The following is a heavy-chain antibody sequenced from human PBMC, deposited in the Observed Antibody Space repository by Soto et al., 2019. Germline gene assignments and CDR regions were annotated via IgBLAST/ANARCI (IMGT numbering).Heavy chain of an antibody. CDR3: ARDASATPSERYRPGDYFAS. D-gene: IGHD2-2*01. J-gene: IGHJ4*02. Sequence: PSETMSLTCTVSGGSLNNYFWSWVRQPPGGGLEWIGYVYYIGSTSYNPSLKTRVTISVDTTKNEFSLEMRSVAAGDTAVYDCARDASATPSERYRPGDYFASWGQGAPVTVSS. CDR1: GGSLNNYF. CDR2: VYYIGST. V-gene: IGHV4-59*01.